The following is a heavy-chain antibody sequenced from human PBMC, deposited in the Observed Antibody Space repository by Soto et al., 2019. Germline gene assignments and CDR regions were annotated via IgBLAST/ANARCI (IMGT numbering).Heavy chain of an antibody. CDR3: ARGYYYGSGSYYNEIPFDY. J-gene: IGHJ4*01. CDR2: INPNSGGT. D-gene: IGHD3-10*01. CDR1: GYTFTGYY. Sequence: ASVKVSCMASGYTFTGYYMHWVRQAPGQGLEWMGWINPNSGGTNYAQKFQGWVTMTRDTSISTAYMELSRLRSDDTAVYYCARGYYYGSGSYYNEIPFDYWGQGTLVTVSS. V-gene: IGHV1-2*04.